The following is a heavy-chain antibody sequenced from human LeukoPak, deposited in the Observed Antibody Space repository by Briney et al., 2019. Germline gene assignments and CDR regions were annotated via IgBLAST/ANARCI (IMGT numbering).Heavy chain of an antibody. CDR1: GGSNSTDY. Sequence: SETLSLTCTVSGGSNSTDYWTWIRQPPGKGLEWIGYIHTSGGTNYNPSLKSRVTMSVDTSKNQFSLRLSSVTAADTAVYYCVRPAQSNWWVYFNYWGQGTVVTVSS. J-gene: IGHJ4*02. CDR2: IHTSGGT. D-gene: IGHD2-15*01. V-gene: IGHV4-4*09. CDR3: VRPAQSNWWVYFNY.